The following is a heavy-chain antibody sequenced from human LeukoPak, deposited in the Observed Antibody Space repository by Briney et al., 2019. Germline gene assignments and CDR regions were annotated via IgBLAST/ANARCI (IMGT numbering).Heavy chain of an antibody. D-gene: IGHD3-22*01. CDR2: IYPGDSDT. CDR1: GYRFTSYW. CDR3: ARGTDYYDSSGYYHDAFDI. Sequence: GESLKISCKGSGYRFTSYWIGWVRQMPGKGLEWMGIIYPGDSDTRYSPSFQGQVTISADKSISTAYLQWSSLKASDTAMYYCARGTDYYDSSGYYHDAFDIWGQGTMVTVSS. V-gene: IGHV5-51*01. J-gene: IGHJ3*02.